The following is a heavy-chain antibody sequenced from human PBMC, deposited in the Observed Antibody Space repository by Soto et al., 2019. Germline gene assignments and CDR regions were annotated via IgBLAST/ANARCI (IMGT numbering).Heavy chain of an antibody. CDR1: GGTFSNYA. V-gene: IGHV1-69*13. CDR3: ARLVLDWNLGWPFDY. D-gene: IGHD1-7*01. CDR2: IIPIFGTA. Sequence: SVKVSCKASGGTFSNYAISWVRQAPGQGLEWMGGIIPIFGTANYAQKFQGRVTITADESTSTAYMELSSLRSEDTAVYYCARLVLDWNLGWPFDYWGQGTLVTVS. J-gene: IGHJ4*02.